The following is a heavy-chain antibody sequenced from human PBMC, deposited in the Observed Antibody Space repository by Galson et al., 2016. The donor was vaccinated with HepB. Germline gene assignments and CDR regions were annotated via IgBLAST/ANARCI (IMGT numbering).Heavy chain of an antibody. V-gene: IGHV3-23*01. CDR3: AKKIESTYLGYFDY. CDR1: GFTFSRYW. J-gene: IGHJ4*02. CDR2: ISGSAVTT. D-gene: IGHD5/OR15-5a*01. Sequence: SLRLSCAASGFTFSRYWMYWVRQAPGKGLEWVSVISGSAVTTYYADSVKGRFTVSRDNSKNTLYLQMNSLRAEDTAIYYCAKKIESTYLGYFDYWGQGTLVTVSS.